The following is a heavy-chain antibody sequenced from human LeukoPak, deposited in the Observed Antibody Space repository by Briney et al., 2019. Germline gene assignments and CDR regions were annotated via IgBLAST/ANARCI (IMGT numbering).Heavy chain of an antibody. CDR1: GGSFSGYY. D-gene: IGHD3-3*01. V-gene: IGHV4-34*01. J-gene: IGHJ4*02. CDR2: INHSGRT. CDR3: ARAYYDFWGGLGRPVLYYFDY. Sequence: SETLSLTCAVYGGSFSGYYWGWIRQPPGKGLGWIGEINHSGRTNSNTSLTRRVTISGATSKNQFSLKRSSVTAADTAVYYCARAYYDFWGGLGRPVLYYFDYWGQGTLVTVSS.